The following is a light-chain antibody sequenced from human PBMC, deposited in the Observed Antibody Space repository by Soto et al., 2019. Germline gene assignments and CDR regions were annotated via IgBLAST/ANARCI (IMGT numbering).Light chain of an antibody. CDR3: QQYNNWPPYT. J-gene: IGKJ2*01. CDR1: QSVSSN. V-gene: IGKV3-15*01. Sequence: EIVMTQSPATLSVSPGERTTLSCRASQSVSSNLAWYQQKPGQSPRLLIYDASTRATGIPARFSGGGSGTEFILNISSLQSEDFAVYYCQQYNNWPPYTFGQGTKLELK. CDR2: DAS.